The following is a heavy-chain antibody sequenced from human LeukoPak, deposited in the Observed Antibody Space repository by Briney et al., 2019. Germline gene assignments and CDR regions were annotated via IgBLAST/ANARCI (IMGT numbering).Heavy chain of an antibody. J-gene: IGHJ4*02. CDR2: ISYDGSNK. CDR1: GFTFSSYA. Sequence: PGGSLRLSCAASGFTFSSYAMHWVRQAPGRGLEWVAVISYDGSNKYYADSVGGRFTISRDNSKNTLYLQVNSLRAEDTAVYYCARDRMGAIMYFDSWGQGTLVTVSS. D-gene: IGHD3-10*01. CDR3: ARDRMGAIMYFDS. V-gene: IGHV3-30*04.